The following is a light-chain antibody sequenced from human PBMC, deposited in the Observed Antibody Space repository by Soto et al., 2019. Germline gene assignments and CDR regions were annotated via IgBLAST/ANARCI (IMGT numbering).Light chain of an antibody. Sequence: QAVVTQPASVSGSPGQSITISCTGTSSDVGAYNYVSWYQQHPGKAPRLMIYDVSTRPSGVSDRFSGSKSGNTASLTISGLQAEDDADYYCSSYTLTSRVFGTGTKVTVL. J-gene: IGLJ1*01. V-gene: IGLV2-14*01. CDR1: SSDVGAYNY. CDR3: SSYTLTSRV. CDR2: DVS.